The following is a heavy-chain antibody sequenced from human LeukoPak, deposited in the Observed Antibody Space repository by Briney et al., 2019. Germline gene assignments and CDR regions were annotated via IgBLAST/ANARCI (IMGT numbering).Heavy chain of an antibody. J-gene: IGHJ4*02. V-gene: IGHV4-59*12. D-gene: IGHD3-16*02. Sequence: SETLSLTCTVSDGSISIYYWNWIRQPPGKGLEWIGYIYNSGSSTIYNPSLQSRVTISVDMSKNQFSLRLSSVTAADTAVYYCASGSRLSPFDYWGQGTLVTVSS. CDR3: ASGSRLSPFDY. CDR2: IYNSGSST. CDR1: DGSISIYY.